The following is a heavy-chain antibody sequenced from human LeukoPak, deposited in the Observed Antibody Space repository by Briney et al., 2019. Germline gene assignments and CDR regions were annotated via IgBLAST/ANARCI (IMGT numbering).Heavy chain of an antibody. V-gene: IGHV1-46*01. J-gene: IGHJ4*02. Sequence: GASVRVSCKASGYTFTSYYMHWVRQAPGQGLEWMGIINPSGGSTSYAQKFQGRVTMTRDTSTSTVYMELSSLRSEDTAVYYCAREVTMRNFDYWGQGTLVTVSS. CDR3: AREVTMRNFDY. CDR1: GYTFTSYY. CDR2: INPSGGST. D-gene: IGHD3-22*01.